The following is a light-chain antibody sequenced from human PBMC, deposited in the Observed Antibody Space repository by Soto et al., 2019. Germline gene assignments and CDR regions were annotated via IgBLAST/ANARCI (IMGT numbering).Light chain of an antibody. Sequence: EIVLTQSPGTLSLSPGKRATLSCRASQSVSSSYLAWYQQKPGQAPRLLIYGASGRATGIPDRFSGSGSGTAFTLTISRLETEDFAVYYCQQYGSPPPVTFGQGTRLEIK. CDR3: QQYGSPPPVT. CDR1: QSVSSSY. J-gene: IGKJ5*01. CDR2: GAS. V-gene: IGKV3-20*01.